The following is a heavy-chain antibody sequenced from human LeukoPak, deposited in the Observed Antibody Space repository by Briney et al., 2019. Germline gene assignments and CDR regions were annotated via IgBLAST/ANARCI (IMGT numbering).Heavy chain of an antibody. CDR2: IYHSGST. V-gene: IGHV4-30-2*01. D-gene: IGHD2-2*01. J-gene: IGHJ4*02. Sequence: SETLSLTCTVSGGSISSGGYYWSWIRQPPGKGLEWIGYIYHSGSTYYNPSLKSRVTISVDRSKNQFSLKLSSVTAADTAVYYCARDCSSTSCRGLPFDYWGQGTLVTVSS. CDR3: ARDCSSTSCRGLPFDY. CDR1: GGSISSGGYY.